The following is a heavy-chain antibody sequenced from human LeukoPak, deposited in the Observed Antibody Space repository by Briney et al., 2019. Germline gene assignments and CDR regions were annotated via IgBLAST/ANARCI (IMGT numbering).Heavy chain of an antibody. CDR3: ARATRYGSGWYPYYYYYMDV. CDR1: GGSISSSSYY. J-gene: IGHJ6*03. D-gene: IGHD6-19*01. CDR2: IYYSGST. Sequence: PSETLSLTCTVSGGSISSSSYYWGWIRQPPGKGLEWIGSIYYSGSTYYNPSLKSRVTISVDTSKNHFSLKLSSVTAADTAVYYCARATRYGSGWYPYYYYYMDVWGKGTTVTISS. V-gene: IGHV4-39*02.